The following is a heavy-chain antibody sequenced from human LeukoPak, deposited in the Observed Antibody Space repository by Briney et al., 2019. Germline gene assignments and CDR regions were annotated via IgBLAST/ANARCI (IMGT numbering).Heavy chain of an antibody. CDR1: GGSISSYY. CDR2: IYYSGST. J-gene: IGHJ2*01. V-gene: IGHV4-59*01. Sequence: SETLSLTCTVSGGSISSYYWSWIRQPPGKGLEWIGYIYYSGSTNYNPSLKSRVTISVDTSKNQFSLKLSSVTAADTAVYYCARSLDSSSPGWYFDLWGRGTLVTVSS. CDR3: ARSLDSSSPGWYFDL. D-gene: IGHD6-13*01.